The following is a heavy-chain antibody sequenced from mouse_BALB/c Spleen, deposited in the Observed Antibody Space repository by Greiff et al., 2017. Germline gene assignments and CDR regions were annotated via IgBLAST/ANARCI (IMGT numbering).Heavy chain of an antibody. CDR1: GYTFTSYW. CDR3: ARLGDYGSCDY. J-gene: IGHJ2*01. Sequence: QVQLKESGAELAKPGASVKMSCTASGYTFTSYWMHWVKQRPGQGLEWIGYINPSTGYTEYNQKFKDKATLTADKSSSPAYMQLSSLTSEDSAVYYCARLGDYGSCDYWGQGTALTVSA. CDR2: INPSTGYT. V-gene: IGHV1-7*01. D-gene: IGHD1-1*01.